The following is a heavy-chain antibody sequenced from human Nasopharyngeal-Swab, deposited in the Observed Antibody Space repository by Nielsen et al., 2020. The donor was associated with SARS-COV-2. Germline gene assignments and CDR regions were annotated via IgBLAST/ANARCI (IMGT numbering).Heavy chain of an antibody. CDR2: IYPGDSDT. CDR3: ARRVSGRPWFDS. V-gene: IGHV5-51*01. CDR1: GYTFSSAW. D-gene: IGHD3-10*01. J-gene: IGHJ5*01. Sequence: GGSLRLSCTASGYTFSSAWIGWVRQMPGKGLEWMGIIYPGDSDTRYSPAFQGQATILADRSTTTAYLHWSSLQASDTAMYYCARRVSGRPWFDSWGQGTLVTVSS.